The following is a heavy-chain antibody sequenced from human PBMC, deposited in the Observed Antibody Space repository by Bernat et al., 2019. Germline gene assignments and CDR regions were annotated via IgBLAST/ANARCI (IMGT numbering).Heavy chain of an antibody. CDR2: INAGNGNT. V-gene: IGHV1-3*01. CDR1: GYTFTSYA. CDR3: ARAGSNSPEFDD. Sequence: QVQLVQSGAEVKKPGASVKGSCKASGYTFTSYAMHWVRQAPGQRLEWMGWINAGNGNTKYSQKFQGRVTITRDTSASTAYMELSSLTSEDTAGDYCARAGSNSPEFDDWGQGTLVTVSS. J-gene: IGHJ4*02. D-gene: IGHD4-11*01.